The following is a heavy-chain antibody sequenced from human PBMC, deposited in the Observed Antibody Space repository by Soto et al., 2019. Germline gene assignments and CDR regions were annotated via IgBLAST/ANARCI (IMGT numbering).Heavy chain of an antibody. V-gene: IGHV4-39*01. CDR1: GGSIGNSDYY. J-gene: IGHJ4*02. D-gene: IGHD3-3*01. CDR3: ARRSGFTYDFWSGSYGQ. CDR2: IYYTGTT. Sequence: QLQLQESGPGLVKPSETLSLTCTVSGGSIGNSDYYWGWIRQPPGKGLEWIANIYYTGTTYYNPSLKLRVTISVATSKNQFSLKLSSVTAADTAVYYCARRSGFTYDFWSGSYGQWGQGTLVSVSS.